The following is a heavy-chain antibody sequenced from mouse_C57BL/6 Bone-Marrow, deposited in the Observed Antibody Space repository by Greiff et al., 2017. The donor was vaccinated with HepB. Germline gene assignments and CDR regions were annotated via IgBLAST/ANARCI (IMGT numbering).Heavy chain of an antibody. CDR2: IRLKSDNYAT. V-gene: IGHV6-3*01. CDR1: GFTFSNYW. D-gene: IGHD2-5*01. J-gene: IGHJ1*03. Sequence: EVKVVESGGGLVQPGGSMKLSCVASGFTFSNYWMNWVRQSPEKGLEWVAQIRLKSDNYATHYAESVKVRFTISSDDSKSSVYLQMNNLRAEDTGIYYCTDYSNLYWYFDVWGTGTTVTVSS. CDR3: TDYSNLYWYFDV.